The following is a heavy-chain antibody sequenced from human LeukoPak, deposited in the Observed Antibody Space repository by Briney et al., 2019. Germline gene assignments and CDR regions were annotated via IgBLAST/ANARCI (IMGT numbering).Heavy chain of an antibody. J-gene: IGHJ3*02. D-gene: IGHD4-17*01. V-gene: IGHV3-30*04. Sequence: PGGSLRLSCAASGFTFSSYAMHWVRQAPGKGLEWVAVISYDGRNKYYADSVKGRFTISRDNSKNTLYLQMNSLRAEDTAVYYCARETPFYGDYAAFDIWGQGTMVTVSS. CDR2: ISYDGRNK. CDR3: ARETPFYGDYAAFDI. CDR1: GFTFSSYA.